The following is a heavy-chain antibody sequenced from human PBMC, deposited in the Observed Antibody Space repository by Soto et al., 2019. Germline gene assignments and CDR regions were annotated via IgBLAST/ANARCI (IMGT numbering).Heavy chain of an antibody. Sequence: ESGGGVVQPGRSLRLSCAASGFTFSSYGMHWVRQAPGKGLEWVAVIWYDGSNKYYADSVKGRFTISRDNSKNTLYLQMNSLRAEDTAVYYCARGGGSGWAEYFQHWGQGTLVTVSS. CDR1: GFTFSSYG. J-gene: IGHJ1*01. V-gene: IGHV3-33*01. D-gene: IGHD6-19*01. CDR2: IWYDGSNK. CDR3: ARGGGSGWAEYFQH.